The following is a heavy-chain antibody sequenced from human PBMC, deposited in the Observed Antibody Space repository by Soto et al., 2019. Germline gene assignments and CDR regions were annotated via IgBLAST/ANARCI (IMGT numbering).Heavy chain of an antibody. Sequence: SETLSLTCPVSGGSLSNYYWSWIRQPPGKGLEWIGYIYYSGSTDYNPSLRSRVTISVDTSKNQFSLKLSSATAADTAVYYCARHYHYSFSSYFDYWGQGILVTVSS. V-gene: IGHV4-59*08. CDR2: IYYSGST. D-gene: IGHD4-4*01. CDR1: GGSLSNYY. J-gene: IGHJ4*02. CDR3: ARHYHYSFSSYFDY.